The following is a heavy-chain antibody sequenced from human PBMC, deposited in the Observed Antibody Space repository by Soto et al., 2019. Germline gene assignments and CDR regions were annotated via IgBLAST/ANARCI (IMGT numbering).Heavy chain of an antibody. CDR2: MNPNSGNT. V-gene: IGHV1-8*01. CDR1: GYTFTSYD. Sequence: GASVKVSCKASGYTFTSYDINWVRQATGQGLEWMGWMNPNSGNTGYAQKFQGRVTMTRNTSISTAYMELSSLRSEDTAVYYCARIPPLLWFGELLSPLDYRGQGTLVTVSS. D-gene: IGHD3-10*01. J-gene: IGHJ4*02. CDR3: ARIPPLLWFGELLSPLDY.